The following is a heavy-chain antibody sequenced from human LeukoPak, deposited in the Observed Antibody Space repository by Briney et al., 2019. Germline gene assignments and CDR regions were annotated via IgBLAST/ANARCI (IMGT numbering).Heavy chain of an antibody. CDR2: IYYSGST. V-gene: IGHV4-59*08. Sequence: SETLSLTCTASGGSISSYYWSWIRQPPGKGLEWIGYIYYSGSTNYNPSLKSRVTISVDTSKNQFSLKLSSVTAADTAVYYCARSNSGMVRGVIDYFDYWGQGTLVTVSS. D-gene: IGHD3-10*01. CDR3: ARSNSGMVRGVIDYFDY. CDR1: GGSISSYY. J-gene: IGHJ4*02.